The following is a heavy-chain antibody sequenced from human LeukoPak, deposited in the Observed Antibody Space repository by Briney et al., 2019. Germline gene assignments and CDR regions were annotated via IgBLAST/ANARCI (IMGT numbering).Heavy chain of an antibody. J-gene: IGHJ4*02. CDR3: ARDSGSYSY. CDR2: IKQDGSEK. V-gene: IGHV3-7*01. Sequence: GGSLRLSCVASGFTFSSYWMTWVRQAPGKGLEWVANIKQDGSEKYYVDSVKGRFTISRDNAKNSLYLQMNSLRAEDTAVYYCARDSGSYSYWGQGTLVTVSS. CDR1: GFTFSSYW. D-gene: IGHD1-26*01.